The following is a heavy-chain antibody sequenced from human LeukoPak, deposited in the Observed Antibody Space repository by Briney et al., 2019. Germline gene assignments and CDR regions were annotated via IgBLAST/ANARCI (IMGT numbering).Heavy chain of an antibody. CDR3: ASSNGQLHDY. J-gene: IGHJ4*02. V-gene: IGHV4-39*07. Sequence: SETLSLTCTVSGGSISSSSYYWGWIRQPPGKGLEWIGSIYYSGSTYYNPSLKSRVTISVDTSKNQFSLKLSSVTAADTAVYYCASSNGQLHDYWGQGTLVTVSS. CDR2: IYYSGST. D-gene: IGHD2-2*01. CDR1: GGSISSSSYY.